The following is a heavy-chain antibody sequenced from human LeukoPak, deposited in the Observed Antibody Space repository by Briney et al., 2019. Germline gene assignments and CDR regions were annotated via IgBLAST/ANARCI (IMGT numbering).Heavy chain of an antibody. J-gene: IGHJ3*02. Sequence: GGSLRLSCAASGITFSTYWMTWVRQAPGGGLEWVANIKQDGSEEYYLDSVKGRFTISRDNAENSLDLQMNSLRAEDTAVYYCARSGTYRNAAFDIWGQGTMVTVSS. D-gene: IGHD1-26*01. CDR2: IKQDGSEE. CDR3: ARSGTYRNAAFDI. CDR1: GITFSTYW. V-gene: IGHV3-7*05.